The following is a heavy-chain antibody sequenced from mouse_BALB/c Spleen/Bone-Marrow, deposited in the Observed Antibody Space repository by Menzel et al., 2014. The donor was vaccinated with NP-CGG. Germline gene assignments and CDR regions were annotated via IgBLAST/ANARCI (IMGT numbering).Heavy chain of an antibody. CDR1: GFNIKDTF. J-gene: IGHJ4*01. D-gene: IGHD2-4*01. CDR2: IDPANGNT. CDR3: ARGYYDYVYAMDY. Sequence: EVQVVDFWAELVKPGASVKLSCTASGFNIKDTFLHWVKQRPDHSLEWNVRIDPANGNTKYAPKFQGKATITADTSSNTAYLQLSRENPEDTAVYYCARGYYDYVYAMDYWGQGTSVTDSS. V-gene: IGHV14-3*02.